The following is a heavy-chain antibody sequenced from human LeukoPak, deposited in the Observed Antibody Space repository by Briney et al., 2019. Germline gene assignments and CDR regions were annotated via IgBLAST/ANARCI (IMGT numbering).Heavy chain of an antibody. D-gene: IGHD3-22*01. J-gene: IGHJ4*02. CDR2: INHSGST. Sequence: SETLSLTCAVYGGSFSGYYWSWIRQPPGKGLEWIGEINHSGSTNYNPSLKSRVTISVDKSKNQFSLKLSSVTAADTAVYYCARDGVSSGYFDYWGQGTLVTVSS. V-gene: IGHV4-34*01. CDR3: ARDGVSSGYFDY. CDR1: GGSFSGYY.